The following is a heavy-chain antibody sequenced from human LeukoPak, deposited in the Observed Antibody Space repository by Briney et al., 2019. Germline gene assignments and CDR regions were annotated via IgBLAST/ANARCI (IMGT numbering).Heavy chain of an antibody. Sequence: QSGGSLRLSCAASGFTFSSYSMNWVRQAPGKGLEWVSYISSSSSTIYYADSVKGRFTISRNNSKNTLYLQMNSLRAEDTAVYYCAKVAGSGSYLDVWGQGTTVTVSS. J-gene: IGHJ6*02. D-gene: IGHD3-10*01. CDR3: AKVAGSGSYLDV. CDR1: GFTFSSYS. V-gene: IGHV3-48*01. CDR2: ISSSSSTI.